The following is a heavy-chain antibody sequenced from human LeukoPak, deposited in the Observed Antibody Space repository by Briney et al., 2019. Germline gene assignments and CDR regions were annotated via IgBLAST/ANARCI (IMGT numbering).Heavy chain of an antibody. Sequence: ASVKVSCKASGYTFTGYYMHWVRQAPGQGLEWMGWINPNSGGTNYAQKFQGSVTMTRDTSISTAYMELSRLRSDDTAVYYCARAHHYRSRPSLARNYYYMDVWGKGTTVTVSS. J-gene: IGHJ6*03. D-gene: IGHD3-16*01. CDR2: INPNSGGT. V-gene: IGHV1-2*02. CDR1: GYTFTGYY. CDR3: ARAHHYRSRPSLARNYYYMDV.